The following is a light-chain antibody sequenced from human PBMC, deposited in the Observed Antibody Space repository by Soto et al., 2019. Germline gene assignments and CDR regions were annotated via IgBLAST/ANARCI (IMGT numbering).Light chain of an antibody. J-gene: IGKJ5*01. CDR1: QCIHDW. V-gene: IGKV1-12*01. CDR2: AAS. Sequence: DIQMTQSPSSVSASVGDRVTITCRASQCIHDWLAWYQQKPGTVPRLLIYAASILQSGVPSRFSGSGAGTEVTLTISSLQPEDFGTYYCQQGDSFPITFGQGTRLEIK. CDR3: QQGDSFPIT.